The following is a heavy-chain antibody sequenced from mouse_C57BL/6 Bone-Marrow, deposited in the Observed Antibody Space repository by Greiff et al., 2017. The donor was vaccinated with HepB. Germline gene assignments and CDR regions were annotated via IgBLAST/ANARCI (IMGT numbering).Heavy chain of an antibody. V-gene: IGHV1-47*01. J-gene: IGHJ1*03. D-gene: IGHD1-1*01. CDR2: FHPYNDDT. CDR3: ARQNHYYGSSYWYFDV. Sequence: QVQLKQSGAELVKPGASVKMSCKASGYTFTTYPIEWMKQNHGKSLEWIGNFHPYNDDTKYNEKFKGKATLTVEKSSSTVYLELSRLTSDDSAVYYCARQNHYYGSSYWYFDVWGTGTTVTVSS. CDR1: GYTFTTYP.